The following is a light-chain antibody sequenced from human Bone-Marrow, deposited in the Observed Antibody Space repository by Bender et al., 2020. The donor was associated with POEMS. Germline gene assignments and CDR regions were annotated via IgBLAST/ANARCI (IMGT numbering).Light chain of an antibody. CDR3: CSYAGNSAWV. CDR1: NIGTKS. CDR2: YDS. J-gene: IGLJ3*02. V-gene: IGLV3-21*01. Sequence: SYLLTQPPSVSVAPGKTASITCGGNNIGTKSVHWYQQKPGQAPVLVICYDSDRPSGIPERFSGSKSANTASLTISGLQAEDEADYYCCSYAGNSAWVFGGGTKLTVL.